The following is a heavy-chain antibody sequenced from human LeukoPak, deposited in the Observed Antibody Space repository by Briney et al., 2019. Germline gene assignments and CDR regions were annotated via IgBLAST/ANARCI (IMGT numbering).Heavy chain of an antibody. V-gene: IGHV1-18*04. CDR2: ISAYNGNT. Sequence: ASVKVSCKASGYTFTGYYMHWVRQAPGQGLEWMGWISAYNGNTNYAQKLQGRVTMTTDTSTSTAYMELRSLRSDDTAVYYCARDRWELPADYWGQGTLVTVSS. D-gene: IGHD2-15*01. J-gene: IGHJ4*02. CDR1: GYTFTGYY. CDR3: ARDRWELPADY.